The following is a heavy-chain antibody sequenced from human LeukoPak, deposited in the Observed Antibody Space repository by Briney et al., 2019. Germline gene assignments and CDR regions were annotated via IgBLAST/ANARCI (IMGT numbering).Heavy chain of an antibody. Sequence: GGSLRLSCAASGFTVSSNYMSWVRQAPGKGLEWVSVIYSGGSTYYADSVKGRFTISRDNSKNTLYLQMNGLRAEDTAVYYCARGGYSGYDSVRRRVDYWGQGTLVTVSS. CDR2: IYSGGST. CDR1: GFTVSSNY. V-gene: IGHV3-66*01. J-gene: IGHJ4*02. CDR3: ARGGYSGYDSVRRRVDY. D-gene: IGHD5-12*01.